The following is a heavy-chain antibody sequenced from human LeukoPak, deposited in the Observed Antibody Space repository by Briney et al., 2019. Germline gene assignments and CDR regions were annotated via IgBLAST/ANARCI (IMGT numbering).Heavy chain of an antibody. CDR1: A. V-gene: IGHV3-30-3*01. J-gene: IGHJ4*02. Sequence: AMHWVRQAPGXGLEWVAFISSDGSNKYYAASVKGRFTISRDNSKNTLYLQMNSLGDEDTAVYYCDPHDSSSHFWGQGTLVTVSS. D-gene: IGHD6-6*01. CDR3: DPHDSSSHF. CDR2: ISSDGSNK.